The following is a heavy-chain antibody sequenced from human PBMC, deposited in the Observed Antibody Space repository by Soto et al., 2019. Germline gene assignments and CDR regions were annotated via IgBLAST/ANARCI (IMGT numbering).Heavy chain of an antibody. CDR3: ARVEYYGSGSYLGPGYYYYMDV. D-gene: IGHD3-10*01. CDR2: IYYSGST. Sequence: SETLSLTCTVSGGSISSYYWSWIRQPPGKGLEWIGYIYYSGSTNYNPSLKSRVTISVDTSKNQFSLKLSSVTAADTAVYYCARVEYYGSGSYLGPGYYYYMDVWGKGTTVTVS. J-gene: IGHJ6*03. V-gene: IGHV4-59*01. CDR1: GGSISSYY.